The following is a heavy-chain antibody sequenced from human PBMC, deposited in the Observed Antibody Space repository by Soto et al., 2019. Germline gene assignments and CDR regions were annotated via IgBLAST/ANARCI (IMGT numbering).Heavy chain of an antibody. CDR3: AREDCSSDRCFPGEL. Sequence: QVQLVQSEGEVKKPGASVKVSCKASGYPFTNYGVSWLRQAPGQGLEWMGWVNVYNGNRKYARKFQGRFAMTTDTSTSTAYMELRSLRSDDTAVYYCAREDCSSDRCFPGELWGQGTMVTVSS. CDR2: VNVYNGNR. V-gene: IGHV1-18*01. D-gene: IGHD2-2*01. CDR1: GYPFTNYG. J-gene: IGHJ3*01.